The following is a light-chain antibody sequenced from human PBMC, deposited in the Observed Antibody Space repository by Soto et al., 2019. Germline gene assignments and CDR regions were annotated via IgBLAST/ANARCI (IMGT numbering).Light chain of an antibody. CDR3: QQYNSYPWT. V-gene: IGKV1-5*03. CDR1: QSLSSW. CDR2: KAS. J-gene: IGKJ1*01. Sequence: DIQMTQSPSTLSASVGDRVTITCRASQSLSSWLAWYQQKPGKAPKLLISKASSLESGVPSRFSGSGSGTEVTLTISSLQPDDFATYYCQQYNSYPWTFGQGTKVEIK.